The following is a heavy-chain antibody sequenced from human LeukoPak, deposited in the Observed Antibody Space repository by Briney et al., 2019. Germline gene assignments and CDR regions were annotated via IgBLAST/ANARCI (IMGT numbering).Heavy chain of an antibody. CDR1: GFTFSSYG. D-gene: IGHD3-3*01. CDR2: MTYDGSKR. V-gene: IGHV3-30*02. J-gene: IGHJ6*03. CDR3: AKNRRIFGRTLQRHYMDV. Sequence: GGSLRLSCVVTGFTFSSYGMLWVRKAPGKELEWVAFMTYDGSKRPYADSVKGRFTISRDNSKNTLYLQMDGLRPEDTAVYYCAKNRRIFGRTLQRHYMDVWGKGTTVAVSS.